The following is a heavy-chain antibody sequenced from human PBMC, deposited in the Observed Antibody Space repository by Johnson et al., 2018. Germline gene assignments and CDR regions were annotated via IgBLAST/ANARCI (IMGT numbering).Heavy chain of an antibody. CDR3: AKEFGGWNGFDV. J-gene: IGHJ3*01. Sequence: QVQLQESGGGVVQPGRSLRLSCGAAGFTFRTYGMHWVRQAPGKGLEWVAVISSDGSNKNYADSVKGRFTISRDNSKNILDLQMNSLRVEDTAVYYCAKEFGGWNGFDVWGQGTTVTVSS. CDR1: GFTFRTYG. V-gene: IGHV3-30*18. D-gene: IGHD3-16*01. CDR2: ISSDGSNK.